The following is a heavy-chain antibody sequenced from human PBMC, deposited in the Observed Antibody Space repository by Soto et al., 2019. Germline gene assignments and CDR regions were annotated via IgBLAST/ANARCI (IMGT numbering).Heavy chain of an antibody. Sequence: QVQLQESGPGLVKPSETLSLTCIVSGASISSYSWSWIRQPQGKGLQWIGYIYYSGRTNYNPSLKSRVTISEDTSKKQISLKLSSVTAADSAVYYCASGGWTYDILTGFYLWGQGTMVTVSS. J-gene: IGHJ3*01. D-gene: IGHD3-9*01. CDR1: GASISSYS. CDR2: IYYSGRT. V-gene: IGHV4-59*01. CDR3: ASGGWTYDILTGFYL.